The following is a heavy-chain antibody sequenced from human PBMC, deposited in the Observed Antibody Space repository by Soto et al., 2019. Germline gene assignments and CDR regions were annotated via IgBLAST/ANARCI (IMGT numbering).Heavy chain of an antibody. CDR1: GFTFSSYG. D-gene: IGHD4-4*01. J-gene: IGHJ6*02. Sequence: GGSLRLSCAASGFTFSSYGMHWVRQAPGKGLEWVAVISYDGSNKYYADSVKGRFTISRDYSKNTLYLQMNSLRAEDTAVYYCAKADHSRYDMDVWGQGTTVTVSS. CDR3: AKADHSRYDMDV. CDR2: ISYDGSNK. V-gene: IGHV3-30*18.